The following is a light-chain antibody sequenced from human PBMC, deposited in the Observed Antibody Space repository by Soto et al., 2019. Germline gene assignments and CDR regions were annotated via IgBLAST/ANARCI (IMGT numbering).Light chain of an antibody. Sequence: IVMTQSPATLTVYPGERATLSCRASQSVSSNLAWYQQKPGQAPRLLIYGASTSATGIPARFSGSGSGTEFTLSIGSLQSKDIAVHYCQQYNNWPPWTFGQGTKVEIK. V-gene: IGKV3-15*01. CDR2: GAS. J-gene: IGKJ1*01. CDR1: QSVSSN. CDR3: QQYNNWPPWT.